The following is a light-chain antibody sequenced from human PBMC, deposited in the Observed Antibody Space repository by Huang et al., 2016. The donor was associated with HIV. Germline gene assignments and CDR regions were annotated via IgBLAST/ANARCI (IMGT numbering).Light chain of an antibody. Sequence: IVLTQSPDTLSLSPGERATLSCRAGQTVTNNYLAWYQQRPGQAPRLLIYGASTRATGIPDRFSGSGSGTDFTLTISRLEPKDFVVYYCQQFGSSPPYSFGQGTKLEIK. CDR2: GAS. CDR1: QTVTNNY. V-gene: IGKV3-20*01. CDR3: QQFGSSPPYS. J-gene: IGKJ2*03.